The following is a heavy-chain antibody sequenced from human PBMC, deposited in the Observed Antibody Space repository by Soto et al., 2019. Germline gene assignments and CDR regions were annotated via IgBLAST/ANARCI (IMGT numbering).Heavy chain of an antibody. CDR3: AKVLIAVAGTLPDY. D-gene: IGHD6-19*01. CDR2: ISGSGGST. V-gene: IGHV3-23*01. J-gene: IGHJ4*02. Sequence: GGSLRLSCAASGFTFSSYAMSWVRQAPGKGLEWVSAISGSGGSTYYADSVKGRFTISRDNSKDTLYLQMNSLRAEDTAVYYCAKVLIAVAGTLPDYWGQGTLVTVSS. CDR1: GFTFSSYA.